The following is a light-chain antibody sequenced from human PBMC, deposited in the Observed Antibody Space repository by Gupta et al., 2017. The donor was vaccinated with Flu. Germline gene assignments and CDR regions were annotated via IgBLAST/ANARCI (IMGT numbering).Light chain of an antibody. CDR3: QQYGRTPWT. CDR2: GAS. CDR1: QNVPSNS. V-gene: IGKV3-20*01. J-gene: IGKJ1*01. Sequence: ETVLTQSPGTLSVSPGERATLSCRASQNVPSNSLAWYQQKPGQAPRLLIFGASSRATGIPDRFRGSGSRTXFTLIIXRVEPEDFAVYFCQQYGRTPWTFGXGTKVDVK.